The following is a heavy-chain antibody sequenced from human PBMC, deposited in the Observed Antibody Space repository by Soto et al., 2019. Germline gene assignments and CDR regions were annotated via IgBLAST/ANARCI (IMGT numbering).Heavy chain of an antibody. CDR1: GVSISSGGYY. J-gene: IGHJ4*02. CDR3: AKAPPSGYSTKTVDY. Sequence: PSETLSLTCTVSGVSISSGGYYWSWIRQHPGKGLEWIGYIYYTGSTYYNPSLKSRVTMSLDTSKNQFSLKLSSVTAADTAVYYCAKAPPSGYSTKTVDYWGQGTLVTVS. D-gene: IGHD5-12*01. CDR2: IYYTGST. V-gene: IGHV4-31*03.